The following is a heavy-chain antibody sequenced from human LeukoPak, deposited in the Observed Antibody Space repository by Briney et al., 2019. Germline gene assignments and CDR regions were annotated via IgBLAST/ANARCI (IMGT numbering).Heavy chain of an antibody. CDR3: AKYINVPGTQLLGDY. Sequence: GGSLNLSCAASGFSFVNNAMGWVRPAPGKGLEWVSGICASGRCTFYAAPVRGRFTVSRDNFKNSLYLQMNNLRAEDTAVYYCAKYINVPGTQLLGDYWGQGALVTVSS. V-gene: IGHV3-23*01. J-gene: IGHJ4*02. CDR2: ICASGRCT. D-gene: IGHD1-1*01. CDR1: GFSFVNNA.